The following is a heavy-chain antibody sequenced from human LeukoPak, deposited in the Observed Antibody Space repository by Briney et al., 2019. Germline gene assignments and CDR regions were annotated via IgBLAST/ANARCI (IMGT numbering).Heavy chain of an antibody. Sequence: PSETLSLTCTVSGGSISSSSYYWGWIRQPPGKGLEWIGSIYYSGSTYYNPSLKSRVTISVDTSKNQFSLKLSSVTAADTVVYYCARQEYSSSSFDYWGQGTLVTVPS. V-gene: IGHV4-39*01. CDR2: IYYSGST. CDR1: GGSISSSSYY. CDR3: ARQEYSSSSFDY. D-gene: IGHD6-6*01. J-gene: IGHJ4*02.